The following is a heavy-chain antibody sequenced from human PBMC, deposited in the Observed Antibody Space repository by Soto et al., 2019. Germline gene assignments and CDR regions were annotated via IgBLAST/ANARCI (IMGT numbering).Heavy chain of an antibody. J-gene: IGHJ4*02. CDR1: GYTFTSYG. Sequence: ASVKVSCKASGYTFTSYGISWVRQAPGQGLEWMGWISAYNGNTNYAQNLQGRVTMTTDASTRTVYMELRSLRSDDTAVYYCARDVNYYDTSGYYYYYYWGQGTLVTVSS. V-gene: IGHV1-18*01. D-gene: IGHD3-22*01. CDR3: ARDVNYYDTSGYYYYYY. CDR2: ISAYNGNT.